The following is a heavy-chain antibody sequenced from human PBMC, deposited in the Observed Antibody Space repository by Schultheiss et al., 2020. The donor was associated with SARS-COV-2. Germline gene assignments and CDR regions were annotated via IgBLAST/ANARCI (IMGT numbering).Heavy chain of an antibody. CDR1: GYTFTSYG. Sequence: ASVKVSCKASGYTFTSYGISWVRQAPGQGLEWMGWISAYNGNTNYAQKLQGRVTMTTDTSTSTAYMELRSLRSDDTAVYYCARVLGLNYYYYGMDVWGQGTTFTVSS. V-gene: IGHV1-18*01. J-gene: IGHJ6*02. CDR3: ARVLGLNYYYYGMDV. CDR2: ISAYNGNT. D-gene: IGHD3-16*01.